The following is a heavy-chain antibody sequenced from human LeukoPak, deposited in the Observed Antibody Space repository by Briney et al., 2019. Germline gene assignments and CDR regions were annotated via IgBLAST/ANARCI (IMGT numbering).Heavy chain of an antibody. Sequence: PSETLSLTCTVSGGSISSYYWSWIRQPPAKGLEWMGYVYYSGSTNYNPSLKSRGTISVATSKNQYSLKLSSGTVAATAVYDCAKCMLDSSGYRFDYWGQRTLVT. D-gene: IGHD3-22*01. J-gene: IGHJ4*02. CDR1: GGSISSYY. CDR3: AKCMLDSSGYRFDY. CDR2: VYYSGST. V-gene: IGHV4-59*13.